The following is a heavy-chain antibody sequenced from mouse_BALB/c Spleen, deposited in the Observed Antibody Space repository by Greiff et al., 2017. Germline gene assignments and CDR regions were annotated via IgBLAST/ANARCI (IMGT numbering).Heavy chain of an antibody. CDR1: GFSLTGYG. D-gene: IGHD2-3*01. J-gene: IGHJ3*01. CDR2: IWGDGST. CDR3: ARDNGYYWFAY. Sequence: QVHVKQSGPGLVAPSQSLSITCTVSGFSLTGYGVNWVRQPPGKGLEWLGMIWGDGSTDYNSALKSRLSISKDNSKSQVFLKMNSLQTDDTARYYCARDNGYYWFAYWGQGTLVTVSA. V-gene: IGHV2-6-7*01.